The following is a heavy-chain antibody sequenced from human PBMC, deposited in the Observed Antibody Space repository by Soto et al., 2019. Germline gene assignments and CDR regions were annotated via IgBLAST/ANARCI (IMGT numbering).Heavy chain of an antibody. Sequence: GGSLRLSCAASGYTFSSYEMNWVRQAPGKGLEWVSYISSSGSTIYYADSVKGRFTISRDNAKNSLYLQMNSLRAEDTAVYYCARDAEYFQHWGQGTLVTVSS. J-gene: IGHJ1*01. V-gene: IGHV3-48*03. CDR3: ARDAEYFQH. CDR1: GYTFSSYE. CDR2: ISSSGSTI.